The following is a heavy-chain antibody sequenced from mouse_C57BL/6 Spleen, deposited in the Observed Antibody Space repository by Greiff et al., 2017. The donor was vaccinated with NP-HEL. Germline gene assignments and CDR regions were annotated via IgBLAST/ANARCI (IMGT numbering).Heavy chain of an antibody. CDR3: TRGTTVEDRYFDV. V-gene: IGHV1-15*01. D-gene: IGHD1-1*01. CDR2: IDPETGGT. J-gene: IGHJ1*03. Sequence: VQLQQSGAELVRPGASVTLSCKASGYTFTDYEMHWVKQTPVHGLEWIGAIDPETGGTAYNQKFKGKAILTADKSSSTAYMELRSLTSEDSAVYYCTRGTTVEDRYFDVWGTGTTVTVSS. CDR1: GYTFTDYE.